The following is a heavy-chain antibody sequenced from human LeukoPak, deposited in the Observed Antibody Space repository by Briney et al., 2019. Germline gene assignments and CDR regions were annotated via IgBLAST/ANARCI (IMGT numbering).Heavy chain of an antibody. V-gene: IGHV3-48*03. CDR1: GFTLSSYE. CDR3: ARGPYSSNWYVDY. D-gene: IGHD6-13*01. J-gene: IGHJ4*02. CDR2: ISRTGNSI. Sequence: TGGSLRLSCAASGFTLSSYEMNWVTLAPGKGLEWISYISRTGNSIYYADSVKGRFTISRDSAKNSLYLQMNSLRAEDTAVYYCARGPYSSNWYVDYWGQGTLVTVAS.